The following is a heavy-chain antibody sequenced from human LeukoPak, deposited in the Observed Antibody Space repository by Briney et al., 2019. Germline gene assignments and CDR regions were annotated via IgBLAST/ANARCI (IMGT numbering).Heavy chain of an antibody. CDR3: ARVAYCGGDCSFNWFDP. CDR2: ISAYNGNT. Sequence: ASVKVSCKASGYTFTSYGISWVRQAPGQGLEWMGWISAYNGNTNYAQKLQGRVTMTTDTSTSTAYMELRSLRSDDTAVYYCARVAYCGGDCSFNWFDPWGQGTLVTVSS. V-gene: IGHV1-18*01. J-gene: IGHJ5*02. CDR1: GYTFTSYG. D-gene: IGHD2-21*02.